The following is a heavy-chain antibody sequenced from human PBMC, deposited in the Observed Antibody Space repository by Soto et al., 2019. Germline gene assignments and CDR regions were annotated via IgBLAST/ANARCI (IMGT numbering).Heavy chain of an antibody. CDR2: IRRNAYGGTT. Sequence: GGSLRLSCTTSGFTFSDYALSWVRQAPGKGLEWVGFIRRNAYGGTTDYAASVKGRFTISRDDSKSIAYLQMNSLRTEDTAWYYCTRASSLDFDFWGQGTLVTGSS. CDR3: TRASSLDFDF. J-gene: IGHJ4*02. CDR1: GFTFSDYA. D-gene: IGHD3-16*01. V-gene: IGHV3-49*04.